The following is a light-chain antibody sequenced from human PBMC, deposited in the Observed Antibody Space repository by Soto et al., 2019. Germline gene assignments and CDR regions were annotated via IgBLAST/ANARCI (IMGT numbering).Light chain of an antibody. CDR2: GAS. J-gene: IGKJ1*01. V-gene: IGKV3-15*01. CDR1: QSVSGH. CDR3: QHYNNWPPWT. Sequence: EMVITQSPATLSVSPGERVTLSCRASQSVSGHLAWYQQRRGQAPRLLIYGASTRATGIPARFSGSGSGTEFALTINGLQSEDFAVYYCQHYNNWPPWTFGQGTTVEI.